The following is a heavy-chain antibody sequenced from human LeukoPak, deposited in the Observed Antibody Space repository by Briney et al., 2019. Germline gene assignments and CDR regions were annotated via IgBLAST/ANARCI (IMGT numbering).Heavy chain of an antibody. CDR2: IYYSGST. CDR3: VRASVDTGGAFDV. CDR1: GGSISSGDYY. D-gene: IGHD2-8*02. J-gene: IGHJ3*01. Sequence: SQTLPLTCTVSGGSISSGDYYWSWIRQPPGKGLVWIGYIYYSGSTYYNPSLESRVTTSRDTPKNQFSLKLSSMTAADTAIYYCVRASVDTGGAFDVWGQGTVVTVSS. V-gene: IGHV4-30-4*08.